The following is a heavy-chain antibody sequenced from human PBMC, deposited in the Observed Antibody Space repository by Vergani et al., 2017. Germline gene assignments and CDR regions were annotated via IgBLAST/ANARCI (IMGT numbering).Heavy chain of an antibody. CDR1: GFIFDDYA. Sequence: EVHLVESGGDLVEPGRSLRLSCAASGFIFDDYAMHWVRQVPGKGLEWVSGISWNSKSEAYADSVKGRFAISRDNAKNSLYLQMNSLRPEDTAQYYCTTPTKWELRYYFDYWGQGTLVTVSS. J-gene: IGHJ4*02. D-gene: IGHD3-9*01. CDR3: TTPTKWELRYYFDY. CDR2: ISWNSKSE. V-gene: IGHV3-9*01.